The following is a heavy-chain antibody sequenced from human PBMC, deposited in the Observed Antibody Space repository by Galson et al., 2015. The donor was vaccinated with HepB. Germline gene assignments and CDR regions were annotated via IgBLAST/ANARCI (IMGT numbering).Heavy chain of an antibody. V-gene: IGHV3-30*04. J-gene: IGHJ6*02. CDR1: GFTFSSYA. CDR2: ISYDGSNK. Sequence: SLRLSCAASGFTFSSYAMHWVRQAPGKGLEWVAVISYDGSNKYYADSVKGRFTISRDNSKNTLYLQMNSLRAEDTAVYYCAREGIAAAPLLNYYGMDVWGQGTTVTVSS. CDR3: AREGIAAAPLLNYYGMDV. D-gene: IGHD6-13*01.